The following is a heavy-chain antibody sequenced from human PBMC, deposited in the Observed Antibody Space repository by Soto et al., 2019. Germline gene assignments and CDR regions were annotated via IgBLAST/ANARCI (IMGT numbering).Heavy chain of an antibody. CDR1: GYTFTSYG. CDR2: ISAYNGNT. D-gene: IGHD3-3*01. J-gene: IGHJ5*01. CDR3: ARCPGIYYDFWSGLIWFDS. V-gene: IGHV1-18*01. Sequence: GASVKVSCKASGYTFTSYGISWVRQAPGQGLEWMGWISAYNGNTNYAQELQGRVTMTTDTSTSTAYMELRSLRSDDTAVYYCARCPGIYYDFWSGLIWFDSWGQGILVTVSS.